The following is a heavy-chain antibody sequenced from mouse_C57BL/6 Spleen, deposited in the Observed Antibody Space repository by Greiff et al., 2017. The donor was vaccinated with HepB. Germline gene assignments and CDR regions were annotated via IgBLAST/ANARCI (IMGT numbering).Heavy chain of an antibody. V-gene: IGHV7-3*01. Sequence: EVNLVESGGGLVQPGGSLSLSCAASGFTFTDYYMSWVRQPPGKALEWLGFIRNKANGYTTEYSASVKGRFTISRDNSQSILYLQMNALRAEDSATYYCARCEHYYAMDYWGQGTSVTVSS. CDR1: GFTFTDYY. CDR3: ARCEHYYAMDY. J-gene: IGHJ4*01. CDR2: IRNKANGYTT.